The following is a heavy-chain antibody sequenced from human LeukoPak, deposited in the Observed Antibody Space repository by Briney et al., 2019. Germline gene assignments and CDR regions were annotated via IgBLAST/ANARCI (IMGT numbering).Heavy chain of an antibody. J-gene: IGHJ6*03. CDR3: AREVVAATYYYYYMDV. Sequence: ASVKVSCKASGYTFTSYDINWVRQATGQGLEWMGWMNPNSGNTGYAQKFQGRVTMIRNTSISTAYMELSSLRSEDTAVYYCAREVVAATYYYYYMDVWGKGTTVTVSS. D-gene: IGHD2-15*01. CDR2: MNPNSGNT. CDR1: GYTFTSYD. V-gene: IGHV1-8*01.